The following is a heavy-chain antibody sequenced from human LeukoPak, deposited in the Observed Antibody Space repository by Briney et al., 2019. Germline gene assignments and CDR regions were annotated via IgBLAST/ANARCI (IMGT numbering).Heavy chain of an antibody. Sequence: ASVKVSCKASGYAFTSYGISWVRQAPGQGLEWMGWIRAYNGNTNYAQKLQGRVTMTTDTSTSTAYMELRSLRSDDTAVYYCARDSWILTGYSVDYWGQGTLVTVSS. V-gene: IGHV1-18*04. J-gene: IGHJ4*02. CDR1: GYAFTSYG. D-gene: IGHD3-9*01. CDR2: IRAYNGNT. CDR3: ARDSWILTGYSVDY.